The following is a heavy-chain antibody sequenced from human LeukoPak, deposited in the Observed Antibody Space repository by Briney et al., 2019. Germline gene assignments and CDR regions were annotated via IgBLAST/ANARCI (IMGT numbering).Heavy chain of an antibody. J-gene: IGHJ4*02. Sequence: PGGSLRLSCAASGFTFSSYSMNWVRQAPGKGLEWVSSISSSSSYIYYADSVKGRFTISRDNAKNSLYLQMNSLRAEDTAVYYCARDNSGSYSEYYFDYWGQGTLVTVSS. D-gene: IGHD1-26*01. V-gene: IGHV3-21*01. CDR2: ISSSSSYI. CDR1: GFTFSSYS. CDR3: ARDNSGSYSEYYFDY.